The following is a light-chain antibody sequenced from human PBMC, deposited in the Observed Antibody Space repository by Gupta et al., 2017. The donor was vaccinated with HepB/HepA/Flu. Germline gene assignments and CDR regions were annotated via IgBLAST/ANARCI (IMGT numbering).Light chain of an antibody. CDR1: QTISNY. CDR3: QQTYTTPLT. Sequence: IHMTQSPSSLSASVGDRVIITCRASQTISNYVNWYQQKPGKAPKILMSAASGLQSGVPSRFSGSGSGTDFTLTISSLQPEDFAIYVCQQTYTTPLTFGGGTRVEIK. J-gene: IGKJ4*01. V-gene: IGKV1-39*01. CDR2: AAS.